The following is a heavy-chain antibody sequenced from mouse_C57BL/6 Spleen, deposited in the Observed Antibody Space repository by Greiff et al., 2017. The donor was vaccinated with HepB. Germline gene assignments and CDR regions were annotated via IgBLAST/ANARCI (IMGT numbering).Heavy chain of an antibody. V-gene: IGHV10-1*01. CDR2: IRSKSNNYAT. CDR3: VSPRSSFYYYAMDY. D-gene: IGHD1-1*01. CDR1: GFSFNTYA. Sequence: EVQLVESGGGLVQPKGSLKLSCAASGFSFNTYAMNWVRQAPGKGLEWVARIRSKSNNYATYYADSVKDRFTISRDDSESMLYLQMNNLKTEDTAMYYCVSPRSSFYYYAMDYWGQGTSVTVSS. J-gene: IGHJ4*01.